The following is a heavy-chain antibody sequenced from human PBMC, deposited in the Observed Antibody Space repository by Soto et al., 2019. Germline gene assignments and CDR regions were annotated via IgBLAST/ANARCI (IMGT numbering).Heavy chain of an antibody. CDR2: INSDVSST. J-gene: IGHJ4*02. Sequence: GGSLRLSCAASGFTFSIYWMHWVRQAPGKGLVWVSRINSDVSSTSYADSVKGRFTISRDNAKNTLYLQMNSLRAEDTAVYYCARDMDYDILTGPDYWGQGTLVTVSS. CDR3: ARDMDYDILTGPDY. V-gene: IGHV3-74*01. D-gene: IGHD3-9*01. CDR1: GFTFSIYW.